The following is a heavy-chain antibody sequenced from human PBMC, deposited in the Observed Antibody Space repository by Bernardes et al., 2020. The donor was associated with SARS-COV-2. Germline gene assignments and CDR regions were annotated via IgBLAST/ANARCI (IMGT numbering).Heavy chain of an antibody. Sequence: GGSLRLSCAASGFTFSSYAMSWVRQAPGKGLEWVSAISGSGGSTYYADSVKGRFTISRDNSKNTLYLQMNSLRAEDTAVYYCARDQVRYFDWLNPTFDYWGQGTLVTVSS. V-gene: IGHV3-23*01. CDR1: GFTFSSYA. D-gene: IGHD3-9*01. J-gene: IGHJ4*02. CDR3: ARDQVRYFDWLNPTFDY. CDR2: ISGSGGST.